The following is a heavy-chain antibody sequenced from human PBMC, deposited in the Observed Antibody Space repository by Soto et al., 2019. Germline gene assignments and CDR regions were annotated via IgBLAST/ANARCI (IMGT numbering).Heavy chain of an antibody. CDR2: IYWDDAK. V-gene: IGHV2-5*02. CDR1: GFSLSTRGVG. J-gene: IGHJ4*02. Sequence: QITLKESGPTLVKPTQTLTLTCNFSGFSLSTRGVGVGWIRQPPGKALEWLTLIYWDDAKEYSPSLRSRITITKDPPKNHVVLTMTDMAPGDTATYYCAHKGGGDRILDYWGQGTLVTVSS. CDR3: AHKGGGDRILDY. D-gene: IGHD3-16*01.